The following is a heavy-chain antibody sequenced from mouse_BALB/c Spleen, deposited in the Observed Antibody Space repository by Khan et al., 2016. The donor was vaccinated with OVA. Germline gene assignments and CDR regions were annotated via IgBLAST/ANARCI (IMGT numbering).Heavy chain of an antibody. CDR1: GFNIKDTY. J-gene: IGHJ2*01. Sequence: VQLQQPGAELVKPGASVKLSCTASGFNIKDTYMHWVKQRPEQGLEWIGRIDPVNGNTKYDPKFQGKATITADTSSNTAYLQLSSLTSEDTAVYYCAITTATYYFDYWGQGTTLTVSS. V-gene: IGHV14-3*02. D-gene: IGHD1-2*01. CDR2: IDPVNGNT. CDR3: AITTATYYFDY.